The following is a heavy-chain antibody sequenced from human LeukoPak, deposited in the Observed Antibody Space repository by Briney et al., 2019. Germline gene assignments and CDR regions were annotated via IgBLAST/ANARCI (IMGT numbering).Heavy chain of an antibody. D-gene: IGHD4-23*01. V-gene: IGHV3-21*01. J-gene: IGHJ4*02. CDR2: LSSSSSFI. CDR1: GFTFSSYS. CDR3: ARDPTDYGGYYFDY. Sequence: GGSLRLSCAASGFTFSSYSMNWVRQAPGAGLDWVSSLSSSSSFIYYADSVKGRFTISRDNAKNSLHLQMNSLRAEDTAVYYCARDPTDYGGYYFDYWGQGTLVTVSS.